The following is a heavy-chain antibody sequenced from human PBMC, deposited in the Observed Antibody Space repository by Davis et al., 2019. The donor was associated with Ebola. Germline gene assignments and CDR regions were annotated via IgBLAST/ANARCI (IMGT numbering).Heavy chain of an antibody. CDR1: GYTFTSYG. V-gene: IGHV1-18*01. CDR2: ISAYNGNT. CDR3: AGLGDYYYYYGMDV. D-gene: IGHD7-27*01. J-gene: IGHJ6*02. Sequence: AASVKVSCKASGYTFTSYGISWVRQAPGQGLEWMGWISAYNGNTNYAQKLQGRVTMTTDTSTSTAYMELSSLRSEDTAVYYCAGLGDYYYYYGMDVWGQGTTVTVSS.